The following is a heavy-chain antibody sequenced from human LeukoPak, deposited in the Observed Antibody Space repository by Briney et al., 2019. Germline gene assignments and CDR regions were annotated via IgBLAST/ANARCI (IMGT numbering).Heavy chain of an antibody. CDR2: ISWNSGSI. D-gene: IGHD3-3*01. CDR3: AKEGHYDFWSGYFDY. Sequence: GGSLRLSCAASGFTFSSYAMHWVRQAPGKGLEWVSGISWNSGSIGYADSVKGRFTISRDNAKNSLYLQMNSLRAEDMALYYCAKEGHYDFWSGYFDYWGQGTLVTVSS. CDR1: GFTFSSYA. V-gene: IGHV3-9*03. J-gene: IGHJ4*02.